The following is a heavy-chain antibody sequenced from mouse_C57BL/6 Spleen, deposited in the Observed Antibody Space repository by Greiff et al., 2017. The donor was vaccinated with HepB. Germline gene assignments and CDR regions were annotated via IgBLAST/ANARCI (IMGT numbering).Heavy chain of an antibody. Sequence: QVHVKQPGAELVRPGSSVKLSCKASGYTFTSYWMHWVKQRPIQGLEWIGNIDPSDSETHYNQKFKDKATLTVDKSSSTAYMQLSSLTSEDSAVYYCAREGITSRFAYWGQGTLVTVSA. CDR2: IDPSDSET. CDR3: AREGITSRFAY. V-gene: IGHV1-52*01. D-gene: IGHD1-1*01. CDR1: GYTFTSYW. J-gene: IGHJ3*01.